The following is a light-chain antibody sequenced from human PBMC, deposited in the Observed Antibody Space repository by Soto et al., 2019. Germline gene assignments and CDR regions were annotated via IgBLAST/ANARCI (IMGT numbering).Light chain of an antibody. CDR3: GSWDRSLSAYV. J-gene: IGLJ1*01. V-gene: IGLV1-51*01. CDR1: SSIIGCNS. CDR2: DDD. Sequence: QSVLTQPPSVSAGPGQKGTISCAGSSSIIGCNSVYWYHQLPGTAPKLLICDDDKRPSGIPSRFSGSKAGTAATLGITVSHTVGEADSYYGSWDRSLSAYVFVTGTKVTV.